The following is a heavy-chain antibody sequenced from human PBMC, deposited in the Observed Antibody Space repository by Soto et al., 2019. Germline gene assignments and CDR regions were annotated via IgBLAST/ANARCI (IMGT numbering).Heavy chain of an antibody. J-gene: IGHJ4*02. V-gene: IGHV1-69*02. CDR2: IIPILGIA. CDR3: ARVDGPYDSSGYYVDY. CDR1: GGTFSSYT. D-gene: IGHD3-22*01. Sequence: ASVKVSCKASGGTFSSYTISWVRQAPGQGLEWMGRIIPILGIANYAQKFQGRVTITADKSTSTAYMELSSLRSEDTAVYYCARVDGPYDSSGYYVDYWGQGTLVTVSS.